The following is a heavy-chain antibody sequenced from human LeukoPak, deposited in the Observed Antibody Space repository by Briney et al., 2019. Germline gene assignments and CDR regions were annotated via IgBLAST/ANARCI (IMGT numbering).Heavy chain of an antibody. CDR2: IYYSGST. Sequence: PSETLSLTCTVSGGSISSSSYYWGWIRQPPGKGLEWIGSIYYSGSTNYNPSLKSRVTMSVDTSKNQFSLKLSSVTAADTAVYYCAREWRVTMIVVVIDYWGQGTLVTASS. V-gene: IGHV4-39*07. CDR3: AREWRVTMIVVVIDY. J-gene: IGHJ4*02. D-gene: IGHD3-22*01. CDR1: GGSISSSSYY.